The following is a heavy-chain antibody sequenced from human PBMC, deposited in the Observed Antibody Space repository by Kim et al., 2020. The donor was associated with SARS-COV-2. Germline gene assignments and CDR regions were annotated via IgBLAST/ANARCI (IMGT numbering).Heavy chain of an antibody. D-gene: IGHD1-26*01. Sequence: SETLSLTCTVSGGSISSSSYYWGWIREPPGKGLEWIGSIYYSGSTYYNPSLKSRVTISVDTSKNQFSLKLSSVTAADTAVYYCARHSRYSGSYYGLSPAPIDYWGQGTLVTVSS. CDR2: IYYSGST. J-gene: IGHJ4*02. CDR3: ARHSRYSGSYYGLSPAPIDY. V-gene: IGHV4-39*01. CDR1: GGSISSSSYY.